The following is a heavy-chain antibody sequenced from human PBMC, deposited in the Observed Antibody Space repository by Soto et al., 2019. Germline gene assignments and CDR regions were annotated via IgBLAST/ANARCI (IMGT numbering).Heavy chain of an antibody. CDR2: ISSSSSYI. CDR3: ARDLYLNGGPKWELPRDFDY. CDR1: GFTFSSYS. J-gene: IGHJ4*02. Sequence: GGSLRLSCAASGFTFSSYSMNWVRQAPGKGLEWVSSISSSSSYIYYADSVKGRFTISRDNAKNSLYLQMNSLRAEDTAVYYCARDLYLNGGPKWELPRDFDYWGQGTLVTVSS. V-gene: IGHV3-21*01. D-gene: IGHD1-26*01.